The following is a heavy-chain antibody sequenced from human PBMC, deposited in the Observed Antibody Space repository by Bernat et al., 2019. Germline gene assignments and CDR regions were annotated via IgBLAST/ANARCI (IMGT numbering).Heavy chain of an antibody. V-gene: IGHV3-23*01. Sequence: EVQLLESGGGLVQPGGSLRLSCAASGFTFSSYGMSWVRQAPGKGLEWVSAISGSGGETYYADSGKGRFTISRDNSKNTLYLQMNSLRAEETAVYYCAKRNLYNDGWYDFWGQGTLVTVSS. CDR2: ISGSGGET. D-gene: IGHD6-19*01. J-gene: IGHJ4*02. CDR1: GFTFSSYG. CDR3: AKRNLYNDGWYDF.